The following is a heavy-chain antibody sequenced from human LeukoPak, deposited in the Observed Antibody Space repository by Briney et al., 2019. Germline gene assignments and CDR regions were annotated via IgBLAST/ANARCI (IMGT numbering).Heavy chain of an antibody. J-gene: IGHJ4*02. CDR1: GFTFSSYS. V-gene: IGHV3-30-3*01. Sequence: GRSLRLSCAASGFTFSSYSMHWVRQAPGKGLEWVAVISYDGTYKYYADSVKGRFTISRDNSKNTLYLQMNSLRAEDTAVYYCARDQQGDGYNYHYFDYWGQGSLVTVSS. CDR2: ISYDGTYK. D-gene: IGHD5-24*01. CDR3: ARDQQGDGYNYHYFDY.